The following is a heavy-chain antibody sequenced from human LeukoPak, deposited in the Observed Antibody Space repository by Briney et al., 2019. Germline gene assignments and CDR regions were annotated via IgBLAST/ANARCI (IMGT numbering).Heavy chain of an antibody. Sequence: KASETLSLTCTVSGGSLSTYLWTWIRRPPGKGLEWIGYIYYSGTTNYHPSLESRVTISVDTSKNQFSLKLNSVTAADTAVYYCARRTGEGAFDIWGQGTMVTVSS. D-gene: IGHD3-16*01. J-gene: IGHJ3*02. CDR2: IYYSGTT. CDR3: ARRTGEGAFDI. V-gene: IGHV4-59*08. CDR1: GGSLSTYL.